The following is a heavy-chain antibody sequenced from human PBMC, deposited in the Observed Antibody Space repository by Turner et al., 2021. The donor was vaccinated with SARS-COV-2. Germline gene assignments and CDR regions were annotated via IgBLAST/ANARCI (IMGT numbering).Heavy chain of an antibody. CDR2: INPNSGGT. J-gene: IGHJ4*02. Sequence: VQLVQSGAELKKPGASVKVSCRASGYTFTDYYMHWVRQAPGQGLECMGWINPNSGGTNYAQKFQCRVTMTRETSISTAYMELSRLRSDDTAVYYCATDSYGTLWGQGTLVTVSS. D-gene: IGHD5-18*01. CDR1: GYTFTDYY. CDR3: ATDSYGTL. V-gene: IGHV1-2*02.